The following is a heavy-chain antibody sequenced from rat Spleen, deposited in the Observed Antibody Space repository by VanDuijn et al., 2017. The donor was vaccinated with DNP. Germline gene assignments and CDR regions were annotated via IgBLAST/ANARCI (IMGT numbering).Heavy chain of an antibody. Sequence: EVQLVESGGGXVQPGXXLKLSCXXXGXXXSDXXXAWXXXAPXXGLXXXATXXSDDSSTYYRDPAKGRFTISRNNAKNTLYLQMDSLRSEDTATDYCASRPPPTRGPFDYWGPGVMVTVSS. J-gene: IGHJ2*01. CDR1: GXXXSDXX. V-gene: IGHV5-7*01. CDR2: XXSDDSST. CDR3: ASRPPPTRGPFDY. D-gene: IGHD1-4*01.